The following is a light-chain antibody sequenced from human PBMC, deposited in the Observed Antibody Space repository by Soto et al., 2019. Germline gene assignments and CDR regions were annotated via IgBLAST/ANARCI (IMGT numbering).Light chain of an antibody. CDR1: QSVSRN. J-gene: IGKJ3*01. V-gene: IGKV3-15*01. CDR2: GAS. Sequence: VMTQSPGTLSVSPGERATLSCRASQSVSRNLAWFQQRSGQAPRLLIYGASIRATGVPDRFSGSGSGTEFTLTISSLQSEDFAVYYCQQYYNWPRTFGPGTKVDIK. CDR3: QQYYNWPRT.